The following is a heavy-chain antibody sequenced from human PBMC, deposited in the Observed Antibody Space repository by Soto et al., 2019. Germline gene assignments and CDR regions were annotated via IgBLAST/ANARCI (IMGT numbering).Heavy chain of an antibody. CDR3: AIAPPTHSTGWGWAFDY. D-gene: IGHD6-25*01. CDR2: INPNSGGT. V-gene: IGHV1-2*04. Sequence: ASVKVSCKASGYTFTGYYMHWVRQAPGQGLEWMGWINPNSGGTNYAQKFQGWVTMTRDTSISTAYMELSRLRSDDTAVYYCAIAPPTHSTGWGWAFDYWGQGTLVTV. CDR1: GYTFTGYY. J-gene: IGHJ4*02.